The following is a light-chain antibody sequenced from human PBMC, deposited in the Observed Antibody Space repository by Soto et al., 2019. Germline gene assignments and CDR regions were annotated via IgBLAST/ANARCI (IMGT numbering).Light chain of an antibody. CDR3: QQYNGYRWT. Sequence: DSQIAQSPSIVSACVGDIVTIACGASQSISSWFARYQQKRGKPTKILIYKASSLESGVPSRFSGSGSRTEFTLTISSLQPDDFATYYCQQYNGYRWTFGQGTKVDIK. J-gene: IGKJ1*01. CDR2: KAS. CDR1: QSISSW. V-gene: IGKV1-5*03.